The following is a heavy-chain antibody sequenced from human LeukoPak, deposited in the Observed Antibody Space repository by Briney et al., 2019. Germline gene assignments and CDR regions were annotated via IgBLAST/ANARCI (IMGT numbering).Heavy chain of an antibody. Sequence: GGSLRLSCAASGFTFSSYAMSWVRQAPGKGLEWVSTISGSGGYTYSADSVKGRFTISRDNSKNTLYLQMNSLRAEDTALYYCAKENYYASGGSYYTTAGFDYWAREPWSPSPQ. D-gene: IGHD3-10*01. CDR2: ISGSGGYT. CDR1: GFTFSSYA. J-gene: IGHJ4*02. CDR3: AKENYYASGGSYYTTAGFDY. V-gene: IGHV3-23*01.